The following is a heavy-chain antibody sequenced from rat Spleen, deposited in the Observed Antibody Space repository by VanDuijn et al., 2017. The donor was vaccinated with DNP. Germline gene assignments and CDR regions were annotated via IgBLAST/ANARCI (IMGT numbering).Heavy chain of an antibody. J-gene: IGHJ4*01. D-gene: IGHD1-10*01. V-gene: IGHV5S10*01. CDR2: IGATGSRT. CDR1: GVTFSDYN. Sequence: EVQLVESGGGLVQPGRSLKLSCAASGVTFSDYNMAWVRQAPKKGLEWVATIGATGSRTHYPDSVKGRFTISRDNAKNTLYLQMNSLRSEDTATYYCARVNNNLYYGLDAWGQGTSVTVSS. CDR3: ARVNNNLYYGLDA.